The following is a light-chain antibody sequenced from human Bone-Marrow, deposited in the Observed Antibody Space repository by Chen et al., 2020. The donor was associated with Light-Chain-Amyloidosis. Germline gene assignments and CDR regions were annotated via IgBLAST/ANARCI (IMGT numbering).Light chain of an antibody. J-gene: IGLJ3*02. CDR1: NIGSTS. CDR2: DDS. Sequence: SYVLTQLSSVSVAPRQTARIACGGNNIGSTSVHGYHQTPGQAPLLVVYDDSDRPSGIPERLSGSNSGNTATLTISRVEDGDEADYYCQVWDRSSDRPVFGGGTKLTVL. V-gene: IGLV3-21*02. CDR3: QVWDRSSDRPV.